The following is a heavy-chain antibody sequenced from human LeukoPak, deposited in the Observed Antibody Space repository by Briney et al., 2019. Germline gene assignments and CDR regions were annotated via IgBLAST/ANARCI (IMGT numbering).Heavy chain of an antibody. CDR2: IIPILGIA. CDR3: ARGKGDYRLIY. Sequence: SVKVSCKASVGTFSSYTISWVRQAPGQGLEWMGRIIPILGIANYAQKFQGRVTITADKSTSTAYMERSSLRSEDTAVYYCARGKGDYRLIYWGQGTLVTVSS. J-gene: IGHJ4*02. D-gene: IGHD4-11*01. V-gene: IGHV1-69*02. CDR1: VGTFSSYT.